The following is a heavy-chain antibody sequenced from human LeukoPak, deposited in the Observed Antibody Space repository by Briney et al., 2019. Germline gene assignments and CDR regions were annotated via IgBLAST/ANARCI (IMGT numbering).Heavy chain of an antibody. J-gene: IGHJ4*02. CDR1: GGSFSGYY. CDR3: ARAEDSSSWYQKASFYFDY. Sequence: SETLSLTCAVYGGSFSGYYWSWIRQPLGKGLEWIGEINHSGSTNYNPSLKSRVTISVDTSKNQFSLKLSSVTAADTAVYYCARAEDSSSWYQKASFYFDYWGQGTLVTVSS. V-gene: IGHV4-34*01. CDR2: INHSGST. D-gene: IGHD6-13*01.